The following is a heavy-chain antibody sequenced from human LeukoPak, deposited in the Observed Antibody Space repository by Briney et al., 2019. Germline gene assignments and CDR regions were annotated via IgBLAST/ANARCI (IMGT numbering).Heavy chain of an antibody. J-gene: IGHJ6*02. Sequence: SETLSLTCTVSGGSISSYYWSWIRQPPGKGLERIGYIYYSGSTNYNPSLKSRVTISVDTSKNQFSLKLSSVTAADTAVYYCAFGELSSLYYGMDVWGQGTTVTVSS. CDR3: AFGELSSLYYGMDV. V-gene: IGHV4-59*01. CDR2: IYYSGST. CDR1: GGSISSYY. D-gene: IGHD3-10*01.